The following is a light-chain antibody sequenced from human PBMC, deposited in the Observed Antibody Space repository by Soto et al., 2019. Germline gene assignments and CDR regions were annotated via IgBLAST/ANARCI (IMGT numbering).Light chain of an antibody. Sequence: DIQMTQSPSSLSGSVGDRVTISCRASQNIVNYLHWYQRKPGTAPRLLISRASTVRSGVPPRFSGSGSGRDFTLTISRLRPEDIGTYFCPQTYSIPWTFGPGTRVEI. J-gene: IGKJ1*01. CDR3: PQTYSIPWT. CDR2: RAS. V-gene: IGKV1-39*01. CDR1: QNIVNY.